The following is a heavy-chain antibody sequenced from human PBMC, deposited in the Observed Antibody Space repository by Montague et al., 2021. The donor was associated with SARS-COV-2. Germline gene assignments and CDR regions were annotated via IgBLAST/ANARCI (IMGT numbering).Heavy chain of an antibody. Sequence: TLSLTCTVSGGSISSGSYYWSWIRQPAGKGLEWIGRIYTSGSTNYNPSLKSRVTILVDTSKNQFSLKLSSVTAADTAVYYCARADFWSGYLYFDYWGQGTLVTVSS. CDR1: GGSISSGSYY. CDR3: ARADFWSGYLYFDY. CDR2: IYTSGST. D-gene: IGHD3-3*01. J-gene: IGHJ4*02. V-gene: IGHV4-61*02.